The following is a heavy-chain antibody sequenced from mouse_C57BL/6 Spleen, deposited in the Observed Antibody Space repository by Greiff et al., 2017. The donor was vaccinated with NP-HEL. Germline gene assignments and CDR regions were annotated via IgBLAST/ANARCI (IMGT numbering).Heavy chain of an antibody. Sequence: VQLQQSGPELVKPGASVKMSCKASGYTFTDYNMHWVKQSHGKSLEWIGYINPNNGGTSYNQKFKGKATLTVNKSSSTAYMERRSLTSEDSAVYYCARRGDLLWSPFDYWGQGTTLTVSS. CDR1: GYTFTDYN. D-gene: IGHD2-1*01. CDR3: ARRGDLLWSPFDY. V-gene: IGHV1-22*01. CDR2: INPNNGGT. J-gene: IGHJ2*01.